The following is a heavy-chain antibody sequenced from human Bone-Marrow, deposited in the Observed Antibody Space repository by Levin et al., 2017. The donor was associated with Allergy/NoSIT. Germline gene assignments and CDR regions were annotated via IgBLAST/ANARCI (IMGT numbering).Heavy chain of an antibody. J-gene: IGHJ4*02. D-gene: IGHD6-6*01. CDR2: ISPESTTR. V-gene: IGHV3-11*01. CDR3: ARRSSHDY. Sequence: GGSLRLSCAASGFTFSDYYMSWIRQAPGKGLEWVSYISPESTTRNYADSVKGRFTISRDNAKNSLYLQMNSLRAEDTAVYFCARRSSHDYWGQGTLVTVSS. CDR1: GFTFSDYY.